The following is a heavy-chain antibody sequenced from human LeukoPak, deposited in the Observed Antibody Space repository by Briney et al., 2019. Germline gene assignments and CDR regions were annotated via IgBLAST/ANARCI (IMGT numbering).Heavy chain of an antibody. D-gene: IGHD2-21*02. V-gene: IGHV3-66*01. CDR2: MYTGGGR. CDR1: GFSVSNYY. Sequence: GGSLRLSCAASGFSVSNYYMSWVRQPPGKGLEWVSVMYTGGGRYYGDSVKGRFTISRDNSKNTVFLQMNSLRVEDTALYYCTRGQSYCGADCYSDWGQGTLVTVSS. J-gene: IGHJ4*02. CDR3: TRGQSYCGADCYSD.